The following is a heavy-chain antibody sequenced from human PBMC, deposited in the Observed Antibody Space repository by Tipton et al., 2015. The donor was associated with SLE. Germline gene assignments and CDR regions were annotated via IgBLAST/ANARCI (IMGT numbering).Heavy chain of an antibody. CDR1: GGSISSYY. Sequence: LSLTCTVSGGSISSYYWSWIRQPPGKGLEWIGYIYYSGSTIYYADSVKGRFTISRDNAKNSLYLQMNSLRAEDTAVYYCARDRGERCSSTSCYGGAFDIWGQGTMVTVSS. CDR3: ARDRGERCSSTSCYGGAFDI. D-gene: IGHD2-2*01. CDR2: IYYSGSTI. V-gene: IGHV3-11*04. J-gene: IGHJ3*02.